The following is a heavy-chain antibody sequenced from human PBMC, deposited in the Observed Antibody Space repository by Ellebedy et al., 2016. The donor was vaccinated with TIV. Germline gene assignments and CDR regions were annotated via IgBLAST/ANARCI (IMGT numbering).Heavy chain of an antibody. J-gene: IGHJ4*02. V-gene: IGHV3-7*03. D-gene: IGHD3-9*01. CDR1: GFTFSDYW. CDR3: ARRGYFGDY. CDR2: IKQDGSEM. Sequence: PGGSLRLSCAASGFTFSDYWLSWVRQAPGKGLEWVANIKQDGSEMFYVDSLKGRFTISRDNAKNSLYLQMNSLRAEYTALYYCARRGYFGDYWGQGTLVTVSS.